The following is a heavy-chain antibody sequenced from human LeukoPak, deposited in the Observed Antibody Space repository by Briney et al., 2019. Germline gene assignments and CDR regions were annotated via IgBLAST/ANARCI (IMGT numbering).Heavy chain of an antibody. CDR3: ARTIVGATTSFDY. Sequence: SETLSLTCAVYGGSFSGYYWSWIRQPPGKGLEWIGSIYYSGSTYYNPSLKSRVTISVDTSKNQFSLKLSSVTAADTAVYYCARTIVGATTSFDYWGQGTLVTVSS. D-gene: IGHD1-26*01. CDR2: IYYSGST. J-gene: IGHJ4*02. CDR1: GGSFSGYY. V-gene: IGHV4-34*01.